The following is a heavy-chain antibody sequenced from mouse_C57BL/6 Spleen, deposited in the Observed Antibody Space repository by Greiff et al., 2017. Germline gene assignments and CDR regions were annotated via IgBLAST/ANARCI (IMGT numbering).Heavy chain of an antibody. J-gene: IGHJ4*01. Sequence: QVQLKESGPELVKPGASVKISCKASGYAFSSSWMNWVKQRPGKGLEWIGRIYPGDGDTNYNGKFKGKATLTAGKSSSTAYMQLSSLTSEDSAVYFCARADYYGNYGYAMDYWGQGTSVTVSS. CDR1: GYAFSSSW. CDR2: IYPGDGDT. D-gene: IGHD2-1*01. V-gene: IGHV1-82*01. CDR3: ARADYYGNYGYAMDY.